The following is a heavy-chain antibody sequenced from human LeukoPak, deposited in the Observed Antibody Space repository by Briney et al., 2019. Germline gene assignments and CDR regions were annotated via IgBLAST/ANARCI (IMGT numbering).Heavy chain of an antibody. V-gene: IGHV3-48*03. CDR3: ACNSYPENLDY. J-gene: IGHJ4*02. CDR2: ISSSGSTI. Sequence: GGSLRLSCAASGFTFSSYEMNWVRQAPGKGLEWVSYISSSGSTIYYADSVKGRFTISRDNAKNSLYLQMNSLRVEDTAVYYCACNSYPENLDYWGQGTLVTVSS. CDR1: GFTFSSYE. D-gene: IGHD6-6*01.